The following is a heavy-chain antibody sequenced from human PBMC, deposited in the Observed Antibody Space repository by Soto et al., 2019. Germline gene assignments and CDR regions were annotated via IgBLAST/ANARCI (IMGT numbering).Heavy chain of an antibody. J-gene: IGHJ6*02. D-gene: IGHD6-19*01. V-gene: IGHV3-30*18. CDR2: ITYDGSNK. CDR1: GFTFSSYG. Sequence: QVQLVESGGGVVQPGRSLRLSCAASGFTFSSYGMHWVRQAPGKGLEWVAVITYDGSNKYYADSVKGRFTISRDNSKNTLYLQMNSLRAEDTAVYYCAKESDSSGWYYYYGMDVWGHGTTVTVSS. CDR3: AKESDSSGWYYYYGMDV.